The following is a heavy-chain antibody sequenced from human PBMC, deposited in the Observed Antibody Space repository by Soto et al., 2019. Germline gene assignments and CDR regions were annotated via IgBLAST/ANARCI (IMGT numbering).Heavy chain of an antibody. D-gene: IGHD6-13*01. CDR2: MYYSGST. J-gene: IGHJ6*03. CDR3: ARTKVAAGDYYYYMDV. Sequence: QVQLQESGPGLVKPSETLSLTCTVSGASIRNYYWSWIRQPPGKGLEWIGYMYYSGSTNYNPSLTSRIPISVETHKSQFSLILSSVTATDTAVDYCARTKVAAGDYYYYMDVWGNGTTVTVSS. CDR1: GASIRNYY. V-gene: IGHV4-59*08.